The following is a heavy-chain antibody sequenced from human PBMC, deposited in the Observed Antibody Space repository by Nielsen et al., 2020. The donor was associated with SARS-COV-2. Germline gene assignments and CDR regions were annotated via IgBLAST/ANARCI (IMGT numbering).Heavy chain of an antibody. J-gene: IGHJ4*02. V-gene: IGHV4-34*01. CDR2: INHSGDT. D-gene: IGHD3-9*01. Sequence: SETLSLTCAVSGGSFTAYYWSWIRQPPGKGLEWIGEINHSGDTNNNPSLRSRVTVSRDTSKNQFSLKLSSVTAADTAVYFCARGVSYYDTYWGQGILVTVSS. CDR1: GGSFTAYY. CDR3: ARGVSYYDTY.